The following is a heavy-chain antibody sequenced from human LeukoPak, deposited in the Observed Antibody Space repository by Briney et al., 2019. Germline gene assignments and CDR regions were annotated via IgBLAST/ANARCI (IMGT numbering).Heavy chain of an antibody. CDR1: GFTFSSFG. CDR2: TSYDGSKK. CDR3: AKEGAATGPYYYYYYMDV. Sequence: PGGSLRLSCAASGFTFSSFGMHWVRQAPGKGLEWVAVTSYDGSKKYYTDSVKGRFTISRDKSKNTLYLQMNSLRAEDTAVYYCAKEGAATGPYYYYYYMDVWGKGTTVTVSS. V-gene: IGHV3-30*18. J-gene: IGHJ6*03. D-gene: IGHD6-13*01.